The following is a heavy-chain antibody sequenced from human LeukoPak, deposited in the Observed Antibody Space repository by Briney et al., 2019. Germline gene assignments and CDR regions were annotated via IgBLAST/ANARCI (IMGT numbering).Heavy chain of an antibody. Sequence: QPGGSLRLSCAASGFTFSSYWMHWVRQAPGKGLVWVSRINSDGSSTSYADSVKGRFTISRDNAKNTLYLQMSSLRAEDTAVYYCAVRYSGRWYLFDSWGQGTLVTVSS. D-gene: IGHD6-13*01. CDR3: AVRYSGRWYLFDS. J-gene: IGHJ4*02. CDR1: GFTFSSYW. CDR2: INSDGSST. V-gene: IGHV3-74*01.